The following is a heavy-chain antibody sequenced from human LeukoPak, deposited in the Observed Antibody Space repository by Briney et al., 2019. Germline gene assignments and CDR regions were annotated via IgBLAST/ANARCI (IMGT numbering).Heavy chain of an antibody. Sequence: PGGSLRLSCAASGFTFSNYSMNWVRQAPGKGLEWVSSISSSSSYIYYADSVKGRFTISRDNAKNSLYLRMDSLRAEDTAVYYCARDGNATWGQGTLVTFSS. CDR1: GFTFSNYS. CDR2: ISSSSSYI. V-gene: IGHV3-21*01. J-gene: IGHJ5*02. CDR3: ARDGNAT. D-gene: IGHD2-2*01.